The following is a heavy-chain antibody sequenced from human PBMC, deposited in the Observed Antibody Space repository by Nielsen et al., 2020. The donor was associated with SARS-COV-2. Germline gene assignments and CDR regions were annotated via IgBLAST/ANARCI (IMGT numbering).Heavy chain of an antibody. V-gene: IGHV3-23*01. CDR1: GFMFNNYA. CDR3: AKDRGFQGDAFDV. J-gene: IGHJ3*01. D-gene: IGHD3-10*01. CDR2: VSGGGGST. Sequence: GESLKISCSASGFMFNNYAMSWVRQAPGKGLELVSGVSGGGGSTYYANSVRGRFTVSRDNSKSTVYLHMNTLRVEDTAVYYCAKDRGFQGDAFDVWGQGTVVTVSS.